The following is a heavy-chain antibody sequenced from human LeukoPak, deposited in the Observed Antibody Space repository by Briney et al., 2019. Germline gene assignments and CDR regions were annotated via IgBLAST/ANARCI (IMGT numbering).Heavy chain of an antibody. D-gene: IGHD3-10*01. J-gene: IGHJ4*02. CDR3: ARGGYYGSGRLRY. Sequence: PSETLSLTCNVSGVSISSGSNYWGWIRQPPGKTLEWIGSIYYSGSTNYNPSLKSRVTISVDTSKNQFSLTLSSVTAADTAVYYCARGGYYGSGRLRYWGQGTLVTVSS. CDR2: IYYSGST. V-gene: IGHV4-61*01. CDR1: GVSISSGSNY.